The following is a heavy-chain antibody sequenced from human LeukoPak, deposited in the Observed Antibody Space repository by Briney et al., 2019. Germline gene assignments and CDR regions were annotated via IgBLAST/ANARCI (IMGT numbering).Heavy chain of an antibody. V-gene: IGHV1-8*01. J-gene: IGHJ3*02. CDR2: MNPNSANT. Sequence: ASVKVSCKASGYTFTSYDINWVRQATGQGLEWMGWMNPNSANTGYAQKFQGRDTMTRNTSISTAYMELSSLRSEDTAVYYCARTPGYSSNLRNAFDIWGQGTMVTVSS. D-gene: IGHD6-13*01. CDR1: GYTFTSYD. CDR3: ARTPGYSSNLRNAFDI.